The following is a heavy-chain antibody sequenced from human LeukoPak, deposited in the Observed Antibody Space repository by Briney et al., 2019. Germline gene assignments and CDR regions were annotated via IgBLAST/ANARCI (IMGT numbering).Heavy chain of an antibody. Sequence: PGGSLRLSCAASGFTFSSYGMHWVRQAPGKGLEWVSAISGSGGSTYYADSVKGRFTISRDNSKNTLYLQMNSLRAEDTAVYYCAKDRIYGNDAFDIWGQGTMVTVSS. CDR1: GFTFSSYG. J-gene: IGHJ3*02. D-gene: IGHD2/OR15-2a*01. CDR3: AKDRIYGNDAFDI. CDR2: ISGSGGST. V-gene: IGHV3-23*01.